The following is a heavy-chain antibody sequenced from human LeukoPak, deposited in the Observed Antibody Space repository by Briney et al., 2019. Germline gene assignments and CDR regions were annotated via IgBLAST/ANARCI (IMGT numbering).Heavy chain of an antibody. CDR3: AGYRRDGYFDY. CDR2: MYHSGGT. D-gene: IGHD5-24*01. J-gene: IGHJ4*02. V-gene: IGHV4-30-2*01. CDR1: GGSISNGVYS. Sequence: SETLSLTCAVSGGSISNGVYSWTWIRQPPGKGLEWIGYMYHSGGTFYRPSLKSRVTISVDTSKNQFSLKLSSVTAADTAVYYCAGYRRDGYFDYWGQGTLVTVSS.